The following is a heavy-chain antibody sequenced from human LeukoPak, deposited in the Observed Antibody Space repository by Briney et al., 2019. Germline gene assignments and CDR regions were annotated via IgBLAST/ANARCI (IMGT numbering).Heavy chain of an antibody. CDR3: AREDLPAYYDSSGYYFLFDY. V-gene: IGHV3-33*08. CDR1: GFNFSCYG. CDR2: MWYDGSNK. J-gene: IGHJ4*02. D-gene: IGHD3-22*01. Sequence: GGSLRLFCGACGFNFSCYGMHWVRQAARKGVDWVAVMWYDGSNKYYADSVKGRFTISRDNSKNTLYLQMNSLRAEDTAVYYCAREDLPAYYDSSGYYFLFDYWGQGTLVTVSS.